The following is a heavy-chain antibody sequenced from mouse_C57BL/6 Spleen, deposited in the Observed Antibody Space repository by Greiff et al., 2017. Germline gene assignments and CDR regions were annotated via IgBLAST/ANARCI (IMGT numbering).Heavy chain of an antibody. CDR3: ARPGSGYNFDD. V-gene: IGHV5-17*01. CDR2: ISSGSSTI. CDR1: GFTFSDYG. D-gene: IGHD3-2*02. Sequence: EVKLVESGGGLVKPGGSLKLSCAASGFTFSDYGMHWVRQAPEKGLEWVAYISSGSSTIYYADTVKGRFTISRDNAKNTLFLQMTSLRSEDTAMYYCARPGSGYNFDDWGQGTTLTVSS. J-gene: IGHJ2*01.